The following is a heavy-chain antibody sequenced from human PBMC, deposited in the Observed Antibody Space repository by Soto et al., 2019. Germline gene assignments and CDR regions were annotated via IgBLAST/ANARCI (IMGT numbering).Heavy chain of an antibody. J-gene: IGHJ4*02. V-gene: IGHV1-3*04. CDR3: ARGLTRLDY. Sequence: QVQLVQSGPGVKQPGASVRISCQASGYSFTHFEMHWVRQAPGQRLEWMGWINTGNGDTKYSQKFQGRVTFTRDTSASTAYLGLDGLTSDDTSFYFCARGLTRLDYWGQGTLVTVSS. CDR1: GYSFTHFE. D-gene: IGHD7-27*01. CDR2: INTGNGDT.